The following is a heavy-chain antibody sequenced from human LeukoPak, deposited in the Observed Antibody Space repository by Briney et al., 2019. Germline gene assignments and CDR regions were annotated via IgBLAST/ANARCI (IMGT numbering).Heavy chain of an antibody. CDR3: ARDRLPAAPSNWFDP. V-gene: IGHV3-48*01. D-gene: IGHD2-2*01. Sequence: GGSLTLSCAVSGFPFITYNMNWVRQAPGKGLERVSYIDSSSSTIYYADSVKGRFTVSRDNAKNSLDLQMNSLRAEDTAVYYCARDRLPAAPSNWFDPWGQGTLVTVSS. CDR2: IDSSSSTI. CDR1: GFPFITYN. J-gene: IGHJ5*02.